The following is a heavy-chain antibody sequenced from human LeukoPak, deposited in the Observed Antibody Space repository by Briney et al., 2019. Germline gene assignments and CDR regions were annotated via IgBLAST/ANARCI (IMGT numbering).Heavy chain of an antibody. CDR3: YYGDSPPDSENDAFDI. J-gene: IGHJ3*02. D-gene: IGHD4-17*01. Sequence: ASVKVSCKASGGTFSSYAISWVRQAPGQGLEWMGGIIPIFGTANYAQKFQGRVTITADKSTSTAYMELSSLRSEDTAVYYCYYGDSPPDSENDAFDIWGQGTMVTVSS. CDR1: GGTFSSYA. CDR2: IIPIFGTA. V-gene: IGHV1-69*06.